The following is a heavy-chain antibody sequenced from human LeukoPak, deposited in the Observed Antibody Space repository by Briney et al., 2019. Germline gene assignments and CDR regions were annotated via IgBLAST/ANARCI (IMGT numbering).Heavy chain of an antibody. CDR2: IYTSGST. D-gene: IGHD3-3*01. CDR1: GGSISSGSYY. V-gene: IGHV4-61*02. CDR3: ARRRYDPSYFDY. Sequence: SETLSLTCTVSGGSISSGSYYWSWVRQPAGKGLEWIGRIYTSGSTNYNPSLKSRVTISVDTSKNQFSLKLSSVTAADTAVYYCARRRYDPSYFDYWGQGTLVTVSS. J-gene: IGHJ4*02.